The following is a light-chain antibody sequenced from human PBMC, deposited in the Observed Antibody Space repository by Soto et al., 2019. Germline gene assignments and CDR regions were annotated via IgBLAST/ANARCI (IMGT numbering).Light chain of an antibody. V-gene: IGKV1-5*03. CDR2: KAS. Sequence: DIQMTPSPSTLSASVGDRVTITCRASQSISSWLAWYQQKPGKAPKLLIYKASTLKSGVPSRFSGSGSGTEFTLTISSLQPDDFATYYCQNYNSYSEACGQGTKGDIK. CDR1: QSISSW. CDR3: QNYNSYSEA. J-gene: IGKJ1*01.